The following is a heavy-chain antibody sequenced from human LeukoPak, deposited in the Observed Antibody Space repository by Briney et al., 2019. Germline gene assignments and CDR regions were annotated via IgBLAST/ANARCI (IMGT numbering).Heavy chain of an antibody. CDR3: ARRGYCGGDCYSEVDY. V-gene: IGHV5-51*01. J-gene: IGHJ4*02. CDR1: GYIFTSYL. Sequence: GESLKISCKSSGYIFTSYLIGWVRHIPGKRLEWMGIIYPGDSNTRYSPSFQGQVTISADKSITTAYLQWSSLKASDTAMYYCARRGYCGGDCYSEVDYWGQGTLVTVSS. D-gene: IGHD2-21*02. CDR2: IYPGDSNT.